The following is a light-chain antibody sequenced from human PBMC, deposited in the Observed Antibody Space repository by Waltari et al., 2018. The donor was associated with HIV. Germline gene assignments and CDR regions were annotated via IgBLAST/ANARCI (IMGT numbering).Light chain of an antibody. Sequence: QSVLTQPPSASGTPGQRVSISCSGSRYTLGSNYVYWYKDLTGTAPKLLIYRNNQLPSGVPDRFSGSKSGTSASLAISGLRSEDEAAYYCATWDDSLSGSVLFGGGTKLTVL. V-gene: IGLV1-47*01. CDR2: RNN. J-gene: IGLJ2*01. CDR1: RYTLGSNY. CDR3: ATWDDSLSGSVL.